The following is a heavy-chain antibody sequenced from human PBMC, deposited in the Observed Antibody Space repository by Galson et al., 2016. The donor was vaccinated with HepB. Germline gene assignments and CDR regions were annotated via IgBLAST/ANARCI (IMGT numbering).Heavy chain of an antibody. CDR3: AKVDCGGDCKRFDY. J-gene: IGHJ4*02. Sequence: SLRLSCAASGFTFSSYAMYWVRQAPGKGLEWVSSITNIGGNTYYADSVKGRFTITRDNSKNTLYLQMSSLRAEDTALYYCAKVDCGGDCKRFDYWGQGTLVTVSS. D-gene: IGHD2-21*02. CDR1: GFTFSSYA. CDR2: ITNIGGNT. V-gene: IGHV3-23*01.